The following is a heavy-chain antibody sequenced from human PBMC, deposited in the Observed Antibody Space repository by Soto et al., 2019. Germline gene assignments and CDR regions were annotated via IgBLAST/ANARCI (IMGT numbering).Heavy chain of an antibody. Sequence: ASVKVSCKASGGTFSSYAIRWVRQAPGQGLEWMGGIIPIFGTANYAQKFQGRVTITADESTSTAYMELSSLRSEDTAVYYCARDGSGSYYRGLYYYYGMDVWGQGTTVTVSS. CDR1: GGTFSSYA. CDR2: IIPIFGTA. CDR3: ARDGSGSYYRGLYYYYGMDV. D-gene: IGHD3-10*01. J-gene: IGHJ6*02. V-gene: IGHV1-69*13.